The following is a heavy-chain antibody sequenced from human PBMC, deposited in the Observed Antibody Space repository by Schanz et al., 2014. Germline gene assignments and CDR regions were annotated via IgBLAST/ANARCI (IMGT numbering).Heavy chain of an antibody. CDR1: GFTFTTNA. CDR3: ARDRDAGGYDS. V-gene: IGHV3-23*04. Sequence: EVQLVESGGGLVQPGGSLRLSCAASGFTFTTNAMSWVRQPPGKGLEWVSAISGNGGSTYFADSVKGRFTISRDNAKNSVYLQMHSLRAEDTALYYCARDRDAGGYDSWGQGTLVTVSS. D-gene: IGHD2-8*02. CDR2: ISGNGGST. J-gene: IGHJ5*01.